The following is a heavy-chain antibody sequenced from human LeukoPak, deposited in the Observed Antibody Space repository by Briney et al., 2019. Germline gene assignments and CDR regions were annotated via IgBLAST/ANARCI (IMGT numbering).Heavy chain of an antibody. D-gene: IGHD5-18*01. CDR2: IYHSGST. CDR3: ARGRRETGDTAMVNDY. CDR1: GGSISSGGYY. Sequence: SETLSLTCTVSGGSISSGGYYWSWIRQPPGKGLEWIGYIYHSGSTNYNPSLKSRVTISVDKSKNQFSLKLSSVTAADTAVYYCARGRRETGDTAMVNDYWGQGTLVTVSS. J-gene: IGHJ4*02. V-gene: IGHV4-30-2*01.